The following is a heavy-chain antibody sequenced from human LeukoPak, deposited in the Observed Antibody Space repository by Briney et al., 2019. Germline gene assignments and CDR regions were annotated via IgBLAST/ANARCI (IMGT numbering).Heavy chain of an antibody. Sequence: SQTLSLTCTVSGGSISSGDYYWSWIRQPPGKGLEWIGYIYYSGSTYYNPSLKSRVTISVDTCKNQFSLKLSSVTAADTAVYYCASANRCVWGHWFDPWGQGTLVTVSS. D-gene: IGHD3-16*01. CDR2: IYYSGST. V-gene: IGHV4-30-4*01. J-gene: IGHJ5*02. CDR3: ASANRCVWGHWFDP. CDR1: GGSISSGDYY.